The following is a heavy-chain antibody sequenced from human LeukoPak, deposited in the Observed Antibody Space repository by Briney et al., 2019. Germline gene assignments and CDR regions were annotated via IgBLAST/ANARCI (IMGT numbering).Heavy chain of an antibody. CDR3: AGAYYYGSSGYYPPYWYFDL. D-gene: IGHD3-22*01. CDR2: IYTSGST. Sequence: SETLSLTCTDSGGSISSYFWSWIRQPAGKGLEWIGRIYTSGSTNYNPSLKRRVTMSVDTSKNQSSLKLSSVTAADTAVYYCAGAYYYGSSGYYPPYWYFDLWGRGTLVTVSS. CDR1: GGSISSYF. J-gene: IGHJ2*01. V-gene: IGHV4-4*07.